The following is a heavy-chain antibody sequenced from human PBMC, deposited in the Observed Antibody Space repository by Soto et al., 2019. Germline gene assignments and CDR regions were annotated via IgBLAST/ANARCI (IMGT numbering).Heavy chain of an antibody. D-gene: IGHD2-8*01. CDR3: ASDTNDGSYYYGMDV. CDR2: ISYDGSNK. V-gene: IGHV3-30*04. J-gene: IGHJ6*02. Sequence: GSLRLSCAASGFTFSSYAMHWVRQAPGKGLEWVAVISYDGSNKYYADSVKGRFTISRDNSKNTLYLQMNSLRAEDKAVYYCASDTNDGSYYYGMDVWGQGTTVTVSS. CDR1: GFTFSSYA.